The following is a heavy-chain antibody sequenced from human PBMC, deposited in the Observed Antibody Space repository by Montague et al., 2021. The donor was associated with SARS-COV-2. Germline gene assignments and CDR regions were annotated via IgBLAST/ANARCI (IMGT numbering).Heavy chain of an antibody. CDR3: ARDMVVPAATEPFDY. Sequence: SLRLSCAASGFTFSSYWMSWVRQAPGKGLEWVANIKQDGSEKYYVDSVKGRFTISRDNAKNSLYLQMNILRAEDTAVYYCARDMVVPAATEPFDYWGQGTLVTVSS. CDR1: GFTFSSYW. J-gene: IGHJ4*02. CDR2: IKQDGSEK. D-gene: IGHD2-2*01. V-gene: IGHV3-7*05.